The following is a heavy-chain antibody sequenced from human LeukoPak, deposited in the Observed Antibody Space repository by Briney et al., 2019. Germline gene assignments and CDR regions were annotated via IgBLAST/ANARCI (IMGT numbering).Heavy chain of an antibody. CDR1: GFTFSSYA. J-gene: IGHJ4*02. D-gene: IGHD3-3*01. Sequence: TGGSLRLSCAASGFTFSSYAMHWVRQAPGKGLEWVAVISYDGSNKYYADSVKGRFTISRDNSKNTLYLQMNSLRAEDTAVYYCARDYDFWTIDYWGQGTLVTVSS. CDR3: ARDYDFWTIDY. V-gene: IGHV3-30-3*01. CDR2: ISYDGSNK.